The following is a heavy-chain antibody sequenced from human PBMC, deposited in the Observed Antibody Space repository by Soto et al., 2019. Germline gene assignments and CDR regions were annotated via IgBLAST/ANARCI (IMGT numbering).Heavy chain of an antibody. V-gene: IGHV3-30*03. CDR2: ISYDGSNK. Sequence: GGSLRLSCAASGFTFSDYYMHWVRQAPGKGLEWVAVISYDGSNKYYADSVKGRFTISRDNSKNTLYLQMNSLRAEDTAVYYCASLTTGVENDILTGDYFDYWGQGTLVTVSS. D-gene: IGHD3-9*01. J-gene: IGHJ4*02. CDR1: GFTFSDYY. CDR3: ASLTTGVENDILTGDYFDY.